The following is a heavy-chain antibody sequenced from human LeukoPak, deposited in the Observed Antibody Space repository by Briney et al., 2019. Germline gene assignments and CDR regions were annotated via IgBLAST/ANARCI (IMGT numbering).Heavy chain of an antibody. D-gene: IGHD4-23*01. V-gene: IGHV4-59*01. CDR1: GGSINNYY. Sequence: PSETLSLTCTVSGGSINNYYWSWIRQPPGKGLEWIGYIYYSGSTNYNPSLKSRVTISIDTSKNQFSLKLSSVTAADTAVYYCARVQPYGGNREDYWGQGTLVTVSS. CDR2: IYYSGST. CDR3: ARVQPYGGNREDY. J-gene: IGHJ4*02.